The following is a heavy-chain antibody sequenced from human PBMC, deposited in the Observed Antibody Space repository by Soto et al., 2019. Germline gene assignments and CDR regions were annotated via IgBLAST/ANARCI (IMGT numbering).Heavy chain of an antibody. CDR3: ARDCFPARPRAISNWFDP. CDR2: IRGSRDAT. Sequence: GGSLRLSCAASGFSFSTYAMSWVRQAPGKGLEWVSGIRGSRDATYADSVKGRFTISRDNSKNTLYLQMNGLRAEDTAIYYCARDCFPARPRAISNWFDPWGQGTMVNVSS. V-gene: IGHV3-23*01. CDR1: GFSFSTYA. D-gene: IGHD6-6*01. J-gene: IGHJ5*02.